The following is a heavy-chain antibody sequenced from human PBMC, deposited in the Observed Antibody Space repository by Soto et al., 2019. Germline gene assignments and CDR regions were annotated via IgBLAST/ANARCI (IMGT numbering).Heavy chain of an antibody. Sequence: SETLSLTCTVSGGSISSGGYYWSWIRQHPGKGLEWIGYIYYSGSTYYNPSLKSRVTISVDTSKNQFSLKLSSVTAADTAVYYCASTVIKPSTDPTYYFDYWGQGTLVTVSS. V-gene: IGHV4-31*03. CDR2: IYYSGST. J-gene: IGHJ4*02. CDR1: GGSISSGGYY. CDR3: ASTVIKPSTDPTYYFDY.